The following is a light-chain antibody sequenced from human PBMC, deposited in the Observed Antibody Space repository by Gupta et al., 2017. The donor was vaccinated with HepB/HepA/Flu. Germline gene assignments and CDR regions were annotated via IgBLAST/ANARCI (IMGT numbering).Light chain of an antibody. CDR1: QGISSY. CDR2: AAS. J-gene: IGKJ5*01. CDR3: QQLNTSAIT. Sequence: DIQLTQSPSFLSASVGDRVTITCRASQGISSYLAWYQQKPGKAPKLLIYAASTLQSGVPSRFSGSGSGTEFTLTISSLQPEDFATYYCQQLNTSAITFGQGTQMEIK. V-gene: IGKV1-9*01.